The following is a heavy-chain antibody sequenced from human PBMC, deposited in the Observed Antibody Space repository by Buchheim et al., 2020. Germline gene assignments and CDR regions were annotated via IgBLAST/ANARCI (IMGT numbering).Heavy chain of an antibody. CDR2: ISDNGDNT. CDR1: GFTFSTYA. Sequence: EVQLVESGGGLVQPGGSLRLSCAASGFTFSTYAMRWGRQAPGKGLEWVSTISDNGDNTYYADSVKGRFTIPRDNSKNTLYLQMNSLRAEDTAVYYCTRGYRDNYYYSDSWGQGTL. D-gene: IGHD1-1*01. J-gene: IGHJ4*02. V-gene: IGHV3-23*04. CDR3: TRGYRDNYYYSDS.